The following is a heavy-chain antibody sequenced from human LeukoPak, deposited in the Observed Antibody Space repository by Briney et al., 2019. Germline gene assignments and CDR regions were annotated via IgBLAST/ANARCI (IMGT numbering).Heavy chain of an antibody. CDR2: IKQDGSEK. Sequence: SCKASGYTFTSYDINWVRQATGQGLEWVANIKQDGSEKYYVDSVKGRFTISRDNAKNSLYLQMNSLRAEDTAVYYCAREKYYDFWSGYHEYFQHWGQGTLVTVSS. J-gene: IGHJ1*01. CDR1: GYTFTSYD. CDR3: AREKYYDFWSGYHEYFQH. V-gene: IGHV3-7*01. D-gene: IGHD3-3*01.